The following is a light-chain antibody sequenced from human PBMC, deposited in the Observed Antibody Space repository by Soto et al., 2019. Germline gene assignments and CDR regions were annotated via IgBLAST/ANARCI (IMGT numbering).Light chain of an antibody. J-gene: IGKJ1*01. V-gene: IGKV3-20*01. CDR3: KQYGSSGK. CDR2: GAS. CDR1: QSVSSN. Sequence: EIVMTQSPATLSVSPGEIATLSCSASQSVSSNLAWYQQKPGQAPRLLIYGASNRATGIPDRFSGSGSGTDFTLTISRLEPEDFAVYYCKQYGSSGKFGQGTKVDIK.